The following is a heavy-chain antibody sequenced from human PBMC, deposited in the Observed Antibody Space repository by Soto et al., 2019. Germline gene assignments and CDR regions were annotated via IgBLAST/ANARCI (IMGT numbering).Heavy chain of an antibody. CDR2: VSSDGTNK. D-gene: IGHD6-6*01. Sequence: QVQLVESGGGVVQPRRSLRLSCAASGFTFSSYAMHWVRQAPGKGLEWVAVVSSDGTNKYYADSVKGRFAISRDNSKNTLYLQMNSLRAEDTALYYCAKGGGHSISFIGYWGQGTLVTVSS. V-gene: IGHV3-30*18. CDR1: GFTFSSYA. J-gene: IGHJ4*02. CDR3: AKGGGHSISFIGY.